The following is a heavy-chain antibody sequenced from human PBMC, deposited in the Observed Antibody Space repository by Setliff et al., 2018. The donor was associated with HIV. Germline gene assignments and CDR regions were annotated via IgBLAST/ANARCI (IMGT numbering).Heavy chain of an antibody. V-gene: IGHV4-31*03. D-gene: IGHD6-19*01. CDR3: AMAVADRGVYYLDY. J-gene: IGHJ4*01. CDR2: IYYSGST. CDR1: GGSISSGGYY. Sequence: TLSLTCTVSGGSISSGGYYWSWIRQHPGKGLEWIGYIYYSGSTYYNPSLKSRVTISVDTSKNQFSLKLSSVTAADTAVYYCAMAVADRGVYYLDYWGQGTLVTVSS.